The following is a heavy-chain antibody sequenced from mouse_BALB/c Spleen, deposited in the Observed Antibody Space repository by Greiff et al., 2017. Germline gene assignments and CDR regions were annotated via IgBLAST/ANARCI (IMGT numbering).Heavy chain of an antibody. CDR2: IRLKSNNYAT. CDR3: TSGYYRYYFDY. D-gene: IGHD2-14*01. J-gene: IGHJ2*01. V-gene: IGHV6-6*02. CDR1: GFTFSNYW. Sequence: EVMLVESGGGLVQPGGSMKLSCVASGFTFSNYWMNWVRQSPEKGLEWVAEIRLKSNNYATHYAESVKGRFTISRDDSKSSVYLQMNNLRAEDTGIYYCTSGYYRYYFDYWGQGTTLTVSS.